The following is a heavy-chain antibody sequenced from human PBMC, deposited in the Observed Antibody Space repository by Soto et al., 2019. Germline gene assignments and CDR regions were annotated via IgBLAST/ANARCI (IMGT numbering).Heavy chain of an antibody. CDR3: ARLPSTSYYYYGMDV. Sequence: ASVKVSCKASGYTFTSYYMHWVRQAPGQGLEWMGIINPSGGSTSYAQKFQGRVTMTRDTSTSTVYMELSSLRSEDTAVYYCARLPSTSYYYYGMDVWGQGTTVTVSS. CDR2: INPSGGST. CDR1: GYTFTSYY. J-gene: IGHJ6*02. D-gene: IGHD2-2*01. V-gene: IGHV1-46*01.